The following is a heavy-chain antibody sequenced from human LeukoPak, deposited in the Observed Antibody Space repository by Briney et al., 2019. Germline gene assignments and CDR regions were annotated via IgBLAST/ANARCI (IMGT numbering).Heavy chain of an antibody. D-gene: IGHD2-8*01. CDR2: IDPSDSHI. J-gene: IGHJ4*02. V-gene: IGHV5-10-1*01. CDR3: ASVYAGDFDY. Sequence: GESLKISCQGSGYSFSAYWITWVRQMPGKGLEWMGRIDPSDSHINYSASFQGHVTISVDKSIGTAYLQWSSLKASDTAMYYCASVYAGDFDYWGQGTLVTVSS. CDR1: GYSFSAYW.